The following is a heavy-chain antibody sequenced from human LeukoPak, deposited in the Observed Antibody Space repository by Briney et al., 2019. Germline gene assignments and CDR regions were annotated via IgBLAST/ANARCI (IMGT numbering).Heavy chain of an antibody. D-gene: IGHD1-14*01. CDR1: GYTFTSYG. V-gene: IGHV1-18*01. Sequence: GASVKVSCKPSGYTFTSYGISWVRQGPGQGHEWMGWISAYNGTTNYAQKLQGRVTMTTDTYTSIAYMELRSLRSDDTAVYYCARDRMQTAGVYFDYWGQGTLVTVSS. J-gene: IGHJ4*02. CDR2: ISAYNGTT. CDR3: ARDRMQTAGVYFDY.